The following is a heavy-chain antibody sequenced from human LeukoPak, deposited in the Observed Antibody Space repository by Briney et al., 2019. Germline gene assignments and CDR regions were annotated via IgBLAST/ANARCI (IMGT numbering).Heavy chain of an antibody. Sequence: GGSLRLSCAASGFTFSSYAMHWVRQAPGKGLEWVAAMSYDGSNKYYADPVKGRFTISRDKSKNTLYLQMNSLRAEDTAVYYCAVGSSSGSWFDPWGQGTLVTVSS. D-gene: IGHD6-6*01. CDR1: GFTFSSYA. CDR2: MSYDGSNK. CDR3: AVGSSSGSWFDP. J-gene: IGHJ5*02. V-gene: IGHV3-30*04.